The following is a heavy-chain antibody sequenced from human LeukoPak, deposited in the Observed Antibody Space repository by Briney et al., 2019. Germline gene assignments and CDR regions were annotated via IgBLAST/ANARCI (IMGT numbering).Heavy chain of an antibody. CDR2: IYHSGST. CDR3: ARAIRYFDWLHFDY. J-gene: IGHJ4*02. Sequence: PSGTLSLTCAVSGGSISSSNRWSWVRQPPGKGLEWIGEIYHSGSTNYSPSLKSRVTISVDKSKNQFSLKLSSVTAADTAVYYCARAIRYFDWLHFDYWGQGTLVTVSS. D-gene: IGHD3-9*01. CDR1: GGSISSSNR. V-gene: IGHV4-4*02.